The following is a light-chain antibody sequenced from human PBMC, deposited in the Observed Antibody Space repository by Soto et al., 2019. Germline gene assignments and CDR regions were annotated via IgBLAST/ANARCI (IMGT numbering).Light chain of an antibody. V-gene: IGLV2-11*01. CDR3: CSYAGSYTYV. CDR1: SSDVGLYNY. CDR2: DVS. J-gene: IGLJ3*02. Sequence: QSALTQPRSVSGSPGQSVTISCTGTSSDVGLYNYVSWYQQHPGKAPKLMIYDVSARPSGVPDRFSGSKSGNTASLTISGLQAEDEDDYYCCSYAGSYTYVFGGGTKLTVL.